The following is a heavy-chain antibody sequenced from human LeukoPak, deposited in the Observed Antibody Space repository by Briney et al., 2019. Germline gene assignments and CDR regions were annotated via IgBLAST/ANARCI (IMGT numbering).Heavy chain of an antibody. CDR3: ARDIPEGYGDYGYYYYYMDV. J-gene: IGHJ6*03. Sequence: PSETLSLTCAVYGGSFSGYYWSWIRQPPGKGLEWIGEINHSGSTNYNPSLKSRVTISVDTSKNQFSLKLSSVTAADTAVYYCARDIPEGYGDYGYYYYYMDVWGKGTTVTISS. D-gene: IGHD4-17*01. CDR2: INHSGST. V-gene: IGHV4-34*01. CDR1: GGSFSGYY.